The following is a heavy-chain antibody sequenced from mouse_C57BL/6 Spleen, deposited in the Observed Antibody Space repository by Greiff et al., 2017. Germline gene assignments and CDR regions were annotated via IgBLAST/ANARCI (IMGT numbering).Heavy chain of an antibody. Sequence: VQLQQPGAELVRPGSSVKLSCKASGYTFTSYWMHWVKQRPIQGLEWIGNIDPSDSDTHYNQKFKDKATLTVDKSSSTAYMQLSSLTSEDSAVYYCARWGYGSSPFAYWGQGTLVTVSA. CDR2: IDPSDSDT. D-gene: IGHD1-1*01. CDR1: GYTFTSYW. CDR3: ARWGYGSSPFAY. J-gene: IGHJ3*01. V-gene: IGHV1-52*01.